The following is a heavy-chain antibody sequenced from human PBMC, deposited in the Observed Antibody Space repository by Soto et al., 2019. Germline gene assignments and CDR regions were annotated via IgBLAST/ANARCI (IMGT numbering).Heavy chain of an antibody. CDR3: ARHRAQKLPPNYYYNYGMDV. Sequence: GESLKISCKTFGYSFTSTWIACVRQMPRKVHERIVSIYPDDSYIRHRPSFQGQVTVSADESINTAYLQGSSLKASGTDVYYCARHRAQKLPPNYYYNYGMDVWGEGTTVTVAS. D-gene: IGHD6-13*01. J-gene: IGHJ6*04. CDR1: GYSFTSTW. CDR2: IYPDDSYI. V-gene: IGHV5-51*01.